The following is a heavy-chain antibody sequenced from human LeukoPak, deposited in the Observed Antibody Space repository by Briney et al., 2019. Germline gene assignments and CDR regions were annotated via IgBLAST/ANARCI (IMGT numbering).Heavy chain of an antibody. CDR2: IKQDGSEK. V-gene: IGHV3-7*03. D-gene: IGHD1-1*01. CDR1: GFIFSSYW. CDR3: ARAENWNDLGIFDY. Sequence: GGSLRLSCAASGFIFSSYWMSWVRQAPGKGLEWVANIKQDGSEKYYVDSVKGRFTISRDNAKNSLYLQMNSLRAEDTAVYYCARAENWNDLGIFDYWGQGTLVTVSS. J-gene: IGHJ4*02.